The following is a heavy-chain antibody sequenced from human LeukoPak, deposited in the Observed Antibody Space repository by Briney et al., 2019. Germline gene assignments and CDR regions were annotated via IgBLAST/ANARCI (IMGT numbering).Heavy chain of an antibody. CDR2: INHSGST. CDR3: ASLTTADAFDI. D-gene: IGHD3-22*01. J-gene: IGHJ3*02. CDR1: GGTFSGYS. Sequence: SETLSLTCAVYGGTFSGYSWTWIRQPPGKGLEWIGEINHSGSTNYNPSLKSRVTISVDTSKNQFSLKLSSVTAADTAVFYCASLTTADAFDIWGQGTMVTVSS. V-gene: IGHV4-34*08.